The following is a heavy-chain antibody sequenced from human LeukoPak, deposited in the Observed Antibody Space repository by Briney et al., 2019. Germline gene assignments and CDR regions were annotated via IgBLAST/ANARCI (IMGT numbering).Heavy chain of an antibody. D-gene: IGHD3-22*01. Sequence: GGSLRLSCAASGFTFSSYAMSWVRQTPGKGLEWVSYISSGGSTIYYADSVKGRFTISRDNAKNSLFLQMNSLREEDTAVYYCAREPPGNYDDSGYYYAHFDYWGRGTLVTVSS. CDR1: GFTFSSYA. CDR3: AREPPGNYDDSGYYYAHFDY. CDR2: ISSGGSTI. V-gene: IGHV3-48*02. J-gene: IGHJ4*02.